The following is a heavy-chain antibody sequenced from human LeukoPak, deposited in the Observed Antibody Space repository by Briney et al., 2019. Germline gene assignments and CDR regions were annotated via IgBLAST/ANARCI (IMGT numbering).Heavy chain of an antibody. D-gene: IGHD2-15*01. V-gene: IGHV4-30-2*01. CDR2: IYHSGNT. CDR3: ARRIGSQGGWFDP. J-gene: IGHJ5*02. Sequence: KTSETLSLTCAVSGGSISSGGYSWSWIRQPPGKGLEWIGYIYHSGNTYYNPSLKSRVTISVDRSKNQFSLKLSSVTAADTAVYYCARRIGSQGGWFDPWGQGTLVTASS. CDR1: GGSISSGGYS.